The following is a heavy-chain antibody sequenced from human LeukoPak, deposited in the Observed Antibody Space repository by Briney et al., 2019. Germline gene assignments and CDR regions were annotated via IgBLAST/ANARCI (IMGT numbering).Heavy chain of an antibody. CDR1: GFTFSSYA. V-gene: IGHV3-23*01. D-gene: IGHD7-27*01. CDR2: ISGSGGST. Sequence: GGSLRLSCAASGFTFSSYAMSWVRQAPGKGLEWVSAISGSGGSTYYADSVKGRFTISRDNSKNTLYLQVNSLRAEDTAVYYCAKAGAARLRNNYFDYWGQGTLVTVSS. J-gene: IGHJ4*02. CDR3: AKAGAARLRNNYFDY.